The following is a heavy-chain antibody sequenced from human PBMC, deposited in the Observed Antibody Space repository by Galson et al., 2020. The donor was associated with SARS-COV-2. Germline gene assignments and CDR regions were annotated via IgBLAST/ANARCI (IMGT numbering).Heavy chain of an antibody. CDR1: GYTFTSYY. Sequence: ASVKVSCKASGYTFTSYYLHWVRQAPGQGLEWVGIINPRDDITAYAQKFQGRVTMTRDTSTSTVYMELSSLRPEDTAGYYCAREWGDTSSSGFDYWGRGTLVTVSS. CDR3: AREWGDTSSSGFDY. V-gene: IGHV1-46*01. D-gene: IGHD2-21*01. J-gene: IGHJ4*02. CDR2: INPRDDIT.